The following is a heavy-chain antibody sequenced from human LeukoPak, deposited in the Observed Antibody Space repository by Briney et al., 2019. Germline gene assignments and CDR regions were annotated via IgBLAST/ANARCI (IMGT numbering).Heavy chain of an antibody. J-gene: IGHJ5*02. D-gene: IGHD3-3*01. CDR1: GASISNSAYY. V-gene: IGHV4-39*01. CDR3: ARLFFVIDT. CDR2: VHYSGST. Sequence: SETLSLSCTVSGASISNSAYYWLWIRQPPGEGLECIGTVHYSGSTFYNPSLKSRVNISVDTSKNQFSLQLSSVTAADTAVYYCARLFFVIDTWGQGSLVTVSS.